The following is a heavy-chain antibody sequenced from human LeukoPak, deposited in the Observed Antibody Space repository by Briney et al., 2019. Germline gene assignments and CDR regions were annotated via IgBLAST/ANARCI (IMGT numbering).Heavy chain of an antibody. CDR3: ARGHLVLLWFGELSDPAFDI. V-gene: IGHV4-39*01. Sequence: SETLSLTCTVSGGSISSSSYYWGWIRQPPGKGLEWIGSIYYSGSTYYNPSLKSRVTISVDTSKNQFSLKLSSVTAADTAVYYCARGHLVLLWFGELSDPAFDIWGQGTMVTVSS. J-gene: IGHJ3*02. CDR1: GGSISSSSYY. CDR2: IYYSGST. D-gene: IGHD3-10*01.